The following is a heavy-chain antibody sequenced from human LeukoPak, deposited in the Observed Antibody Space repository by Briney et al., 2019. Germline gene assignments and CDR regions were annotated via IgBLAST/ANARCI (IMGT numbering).Heavy chain of an antibody. CDR3: AKARGGLYYGSGSGYFDY. Sequence: GGSLRLSCAASGLTFSRYCMTWVRQAPGKGLEWVSAISGSGGSTYYADSVKGRFTISRDNSKNTLYLQMNSLRAEDTAVYYCAKARGGLYYGSGSGYFDYWGQGTLVTVSS. CDR1: GLTFSRYC. V-gene: IGHV3-23*01. D-gene: IGHD3-10*01. J-gene: IGHJ4*02. CDR2: ISGSGGST.